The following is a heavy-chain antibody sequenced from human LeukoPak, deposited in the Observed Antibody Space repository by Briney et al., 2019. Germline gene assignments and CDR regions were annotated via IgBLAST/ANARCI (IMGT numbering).Heavy chain of an antibody. Sequence: GGSLRLSCEASGITFSNSGMHWVRQAPGKGLEWVAYIGHDGRNKFYTESVRGRFTISGDNSMKMAYLQMNSLRTEDTAVYYCARDDGDDISIVNDYYLDSWGQGTLVTVSS. CDR3: ARDDGDDISIVNDYYLDS. CDR2: IGHDGRNK. CDR1: GITFSNSG. J-gene: IGHJ4*02. D-gene: IGHD2/OR15-2a*01. V-gene: IGHV3-30*02.